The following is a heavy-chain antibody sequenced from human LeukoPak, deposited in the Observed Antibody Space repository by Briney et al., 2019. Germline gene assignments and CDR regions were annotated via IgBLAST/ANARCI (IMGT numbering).Heavy chain of an antibody. CDR3: ARIGYGRDSVALYYYAMDV. Sequence: PGASLSISCTSAGYTFSSDCNMWGRQMPPKDLEWGGRIDYSGCCTYYSPSFEGHVTISADTSINTSYLQWSSLAASDTAMYYCARIGYGRDSVALYYYAMDVWGKGTPVTVSS. D-gene: IGHD3-22*01. J-gene: IGHJ6*04. CDR2: IDYSGCCT. CDR1: GYTFSSDC. V-gene: IGHV5-10-1*01.